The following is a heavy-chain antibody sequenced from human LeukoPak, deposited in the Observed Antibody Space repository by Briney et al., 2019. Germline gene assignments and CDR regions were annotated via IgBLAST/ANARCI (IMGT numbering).Heavy chain of an antibody. V-gene: IGHV3-66*01. Sequence: GGSLRLSGAASGFTVTTNYMTGVGQAPGKGLDWVSIIYSGGYTDYADSVKGRFTISRDNSKNTLDLQMNSLRAEDTAVYCCARRLEYSGSKGVFDYWGQGTLVTVSS. CDR3: ARRLEYSGSKGVFDY. CDR2: IYSGGYT. J-gene: IGHJ4*02. D-gene: IGHD1-26*01. CDR1: GFTVTTNY.